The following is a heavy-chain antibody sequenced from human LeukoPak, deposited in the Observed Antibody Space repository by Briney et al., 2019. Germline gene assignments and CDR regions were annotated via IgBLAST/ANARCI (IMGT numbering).Heavy chain of an antibody. CDR1: GGSISSSRYY. J-gene: IGHJ5*02. CDR3: ARHVKGLYGAQFDP. Sequence: SETLSLTCTVSGGSISSSRYYWGWIRQPPGKGLEWIGSIYYSGSTYYNPSLKSRVTISVDTSKNQFSLKLSSVTAADTAVYYCARHVKGLYGAQFDPWGQGTLVTVSS. D-gene: IGHD4-17*01. CDR2: IYYSGST. V-gene: IGHV4-39*01.